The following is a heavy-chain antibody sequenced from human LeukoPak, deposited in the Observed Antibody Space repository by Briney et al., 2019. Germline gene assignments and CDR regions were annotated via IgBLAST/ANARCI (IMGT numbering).Heavy chain of an antibody. V-gene: IGHV3-21*01. J-gene: IGHJ4*02. CDR2: ISSSSSYI. CDR3: AREAITMVRGILDY. CDR1: GFTFSSYS. Sequence: PGGSLRLSCAASGFTFSSYSMNWVRQAPGKGLEWVSSISSSSSYIYYADSVKGRFTISRDNAKNSLYLQMSSLRAEDTAVYYCAREAITMVRGILDYWGQGTLVTVSS. D-gene: IGHD3-10*01.